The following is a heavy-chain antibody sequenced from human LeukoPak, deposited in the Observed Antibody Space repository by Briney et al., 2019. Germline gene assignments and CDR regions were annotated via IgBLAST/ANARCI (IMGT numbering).Heavy chain of an antibody. V-gene: IGHV1-69*13. CDR3: ARDYYDSSGYYYVFAY. D-gene: IGHD3-22*01. CDR2: IIPIFGTA. CDR1: GGTFSSYA. J-gene: IGHJ4*02. Sequence: SVKVSCKASGGTFSSYAISWVRQAPGQGLEWMGGIIPIFGTANYAQKFQGRVTITADESTRTAYMELRSLRSDDTAVYYCARDYYDSSGYYYVFAYWGQGTLVTVSS.